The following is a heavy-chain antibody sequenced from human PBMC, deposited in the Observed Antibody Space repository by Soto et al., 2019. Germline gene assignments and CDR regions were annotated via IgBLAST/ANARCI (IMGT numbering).Heavy chain of an antibody. Sequence: QVQLQESGPGLVKPSETLSLTCAVSGVSLTTNNWWTWVRQAPGTGLEWVGEIYQTGNTNYNPSLNSRVIASLDKSKNQFFLKLTSVTAADTAIYYCARGGYCSGGSCSGWFDSWGQGTLVTVSS. CDR3: ARGGYCSGGSCSGWFDS. J-gene: IGHJ5*01. CDR1: GVSLTTNNW. V-gene: IGHV4-4*02. D-gene: IGHD2-15*01. CDR2: IYQTGNT.